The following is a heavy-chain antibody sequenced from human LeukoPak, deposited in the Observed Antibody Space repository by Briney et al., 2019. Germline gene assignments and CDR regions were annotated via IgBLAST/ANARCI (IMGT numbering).Heavy chain of an antibody. V-gene: IGHV3-30*02. CDR2: IRYDGSNK. Sequence: PGGSLRLSCAASGFTFSSYGMHWVRQAPGKGLEWVAFIRYDGSNKYYADSVKGRFTISRDNSKNTLYLQMNSLRAEDTAVYYCAKVHYDFWSGYVDYRGQGTLVTVSS. D-gene: IGHD3-3*01. J-gene: IGHJ4*02. CDR3: AKVHYDFWSGYVDY. CDR1: GFTFSSYG.